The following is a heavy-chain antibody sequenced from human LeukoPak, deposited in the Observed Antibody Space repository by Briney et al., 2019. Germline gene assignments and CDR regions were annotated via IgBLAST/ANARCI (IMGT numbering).Heavy chain of an antibody. CDR1: GYTFTGYY. D-gene: IGHD3-10*01. J-gene: IGHJ4*02. CDR3: ARLMKRLWFGHNRGGFDY. CDR2: INPNSGGT. V-gene: IGHV1-2*02. Sequence: ASVKVSCKASGYTFTGYYMHWVRQAPGQGLEWMGWINPNSGGTNYAQKFQGRVTMTRDTSISTAYLQWSNLKASDTAMYYCARLMKRLWFGHNRGGFDYWGQGTLVTVSS.